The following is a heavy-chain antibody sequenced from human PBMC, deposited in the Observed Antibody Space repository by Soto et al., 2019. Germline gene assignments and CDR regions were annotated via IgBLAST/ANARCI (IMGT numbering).Heavy chain of an antibody. J-gene: IGHJ4*02. CDR1: GYTFTGYY. CDR3: ARTRGYSYAALYYFDY. V-gene: IGHV1-2*04. Sequence: ASVKVSCKASGYTFTGYYMHWVRQAPGQGLEWMGWINPNSGGTNYAQKFQGWVTMTRDTSISTAYMELSRLRSDDTAVYYCARTRGYSYAALYYFDYWGQGTLVTVSS. CDR2: INPNSGGT. D-gene: IGHD5-18*01.